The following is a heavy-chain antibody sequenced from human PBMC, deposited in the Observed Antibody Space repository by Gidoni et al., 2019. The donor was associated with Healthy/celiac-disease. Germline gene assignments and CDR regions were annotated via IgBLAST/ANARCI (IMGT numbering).Heavy chain of an antibody. CDR2: ISSSSSYI. J-gene: IGHJ4*02. D-gene: IGHD4-17*01. V-gene: IGHV3-21*01. CDR3: ARDRSTTVTTWDY. Sequence: EVQLVESGGGLVKPGGSLRLSCAASGCPFSSYSMNWVRQAPGKGLEWVSSISSSSSYIYYADSVKGRFTISRDNAKNSLYLQMNSLRAEDTAVYYCARDRSTTVTTWDYWGQGTLVTVSS. CDR1: GCPFSSYS.